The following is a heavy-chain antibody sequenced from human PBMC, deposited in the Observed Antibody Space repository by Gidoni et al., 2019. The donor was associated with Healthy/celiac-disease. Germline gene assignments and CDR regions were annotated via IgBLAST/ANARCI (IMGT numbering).Heavy chain of an antibody. V-gene: IGHV3-73*01. CDR3: TSDTIAAAGTMGRDY. CDR2: IRSKANSYAT. J-gene: IGHJ4*02. Sequence: EVQLVESGGGLVQPGGSLTLSCAASGFTFSGSAMHWVRQASGKGLEGVGRIRSKANSYATAYAASVKGRFTSSRDDSKNTAYLQMNSLKTEDTAVYYCTSDTIAAAGTMGRDYWGQGTLVTVSS. D-gene: IGHD6-13*01. CDR1: GFTFSGSA.